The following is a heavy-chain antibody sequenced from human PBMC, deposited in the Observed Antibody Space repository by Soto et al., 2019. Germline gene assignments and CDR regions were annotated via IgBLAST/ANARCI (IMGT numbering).Heavy chain of an antibody. CDR2: ISSSSSYI. V-gene: IGHV3-21*01. J-gene: IGHJ6*03. D-gene: IGHD3-3*01. CDR3: ARESPRKPNPSNHYDFWSGYTNHTPDYYYYYMDV. CDR1: GFTFSSYS. Sequence: GGSLRLSCAASGFTFSSYSMNWVRQAPGKGLEWVSSISSSSSYIYYADSVKGRFTISRDNAKNSLYLQMNSLRAEDTAVYYCARESPRKPNPSNHYDFWSGYTNHTPDYYYYYMDVWGKGTTVTVSS.